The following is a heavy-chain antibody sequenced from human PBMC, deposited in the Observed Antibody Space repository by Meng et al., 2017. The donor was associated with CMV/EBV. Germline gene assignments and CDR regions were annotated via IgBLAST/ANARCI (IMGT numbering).Heavy chain of an antibody. CDR3: ARGGRYYYDSSGYCDY. CDR2: ISAYNGNT. CDR1: GYTFTSYG. D-gene: IGHD3-22*01. V-gene: IGHV1-18*01. J-gene: IGHJ4*02. Sequence: QVQRWQSGAEVNKPWASVKVSCKASGYTFTSYGISWVRQAPGQGLEWMGWISAYNGNTNYAQKLQGRVTMTTDTSTSTAYMGLRSLRSDETAVYYCARGGRYYYDSSGYCDYWGQGTLVTVSS.